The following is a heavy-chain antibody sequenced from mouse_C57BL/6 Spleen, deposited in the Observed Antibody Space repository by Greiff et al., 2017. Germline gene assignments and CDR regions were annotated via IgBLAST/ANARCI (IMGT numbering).Heavy chain of an antibody. V-gene: IGHV1-81*01. CDR3: AREVDNYGYDQGAGVAY. CDR2: IYPRSGNT. J-gene: IGHJ3*01. CDR1: GYTFTSYG. Sequence: QVQLQQSGAELARPGASVKLSCKASGYTFTSYGISWVKQRTGQGLEWIGEIYPRSGNTYYNEKFKGKAALTADKSSSTAYMELRSLTSEDSAVYFCAREVDNYGYDQGAGVAYWGQGTRVTVSA. D-gene: IGHD2-2*01.